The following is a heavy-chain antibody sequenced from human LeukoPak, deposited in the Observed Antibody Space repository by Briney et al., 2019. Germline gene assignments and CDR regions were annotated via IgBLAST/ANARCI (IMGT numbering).Heavy chain of an antibody. Sequence: PGGSLRLSCAASGFTFSSYAMSWVRQAPGKGLEWVSAISGSGGSTYYADSVKGRFTISRDNSKNTLYLQMNSLRDEDTAVYYCAKDYSGNSYYFDYWGQGTLVTVSS. D-gene: IGHD1-26*01. CDR3: AKDYSGNSYYFDY. J-gene: IGHJ4*02. CDR1: GFTFSSYA. V-gene: IGHV3-23*01. CDR2: ISGSGGST.